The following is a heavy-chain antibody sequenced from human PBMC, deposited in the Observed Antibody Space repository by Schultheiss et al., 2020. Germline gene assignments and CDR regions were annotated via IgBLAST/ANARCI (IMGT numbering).Heavy chain of an antibody. CDR2: ISGCGGST. J-gene: IGHJ4*02. CDR1: GFSFSSYG. Sequence: GGSLRLSCAASGFSFSSYGMSWVRQAPGKGLEWVSAISGCGGSTYYADSVKGRFTISRDNSKNTLYLQMNSLRAEDTAVYYCAKDDNGGALPGWGQGTLVTVSS. CDR3: AKDDNGGALPG. D-gene: IGHD3-16*01. V-gene: IGHV3-23*01.